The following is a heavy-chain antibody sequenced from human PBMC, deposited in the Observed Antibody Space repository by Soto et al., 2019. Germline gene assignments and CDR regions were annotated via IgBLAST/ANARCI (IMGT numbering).Heavy chain of an antibody. CDR2: IIPILGIA. CDR1: GGTFSSYT. Sequence: QVQLVQSGAEVKKPGSSVKVSCKASGGTFSSYTISWVRQAPGQGLEWMGRIIPILGIANYAQKFQGRVTITADKSTSTAYMELSSLRSEDTAVYYCAMDTAMAYNWFDPWGQGTLVTVSS. D-gene: IGHD5-18*01. V-gene: IGHV1-69*02. CDR3: AMDTAMAYNWFDP. J-gene: IGHJ5*02.